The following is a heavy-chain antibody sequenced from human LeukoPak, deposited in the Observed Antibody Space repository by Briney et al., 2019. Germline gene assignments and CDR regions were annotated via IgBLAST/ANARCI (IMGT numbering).Heavy chain of an antibody. J-gene: IGHJ6*02. D-gene: IGHD4-11*01. V-gene: IGHV1-69*13. CDR1: GYTFTSYY. CDR2: IIPIFGTA. Sequence: GASVKVSCKASGYTFTSYYMHWVRQAPGQGLEWMGGIIPIFGTANYAQKFQGRVTITADESTSTAYMELSSLRSEDTAVYYCARGSRDYSNPYYYYYGMDVWGQGTTVTVSS. CDR3: ARGSRDYSNPYYYYYGMDV.